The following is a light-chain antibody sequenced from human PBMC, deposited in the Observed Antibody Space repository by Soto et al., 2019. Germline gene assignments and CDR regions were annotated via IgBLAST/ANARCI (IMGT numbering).Light chain of an antibody. V-gene: IGKV1-6*01. Sequence: IQMPQSPASLSASIRDRVTITCRASQGIRNDLGWYQQKPGKAPKLLIYATSSLQRGVPSRFSGSGSGTDFTLTISSLQPEDFATYYCLQDFSFPRTFGQGAKVDI. CDR1: QGIRND. J-gene: IGKJ1*01. CDR3: LQDFSFPRT. CDR2: ATS.